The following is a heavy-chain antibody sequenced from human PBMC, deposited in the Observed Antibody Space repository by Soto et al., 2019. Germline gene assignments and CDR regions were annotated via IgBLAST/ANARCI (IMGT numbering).Heavy chain of an antibody. CDR2: ILPGNSDI. Sequence: GESLKISCKGSGYSFTTYWIDWVRQMPGKGLEWMGIILPGNSDIIYSPSFQGQVTISADKSINTVYLQWSSLKASDTAIYYCARFGWNFCKTGDVWGQGTTVTVSS. CDR1: GYSFTTYW. V-gene: IGHV5-51*01. J-gene: IGHJ6*02. D-gene: IGHD1-1*01. CDR3: ARFGWNFCKTGDV.